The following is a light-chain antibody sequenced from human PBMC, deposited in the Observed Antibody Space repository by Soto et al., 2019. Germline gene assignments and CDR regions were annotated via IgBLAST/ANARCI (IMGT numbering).Light chain of an antibody. CDR2: GAS. Sequence: EIVLTQSPGTLSLSPGERATLSCRASQSVSSSYLAWYQHKPGQAPRLLIYGASSRATGIPDRFSGSGSGTDFTLAISRLETEDVAVYYCQQYGSSPVTFGGGTKVEIK. CDR3: QQYGSSPVT. J-gene: IGKJ4*01. V-gene: IGKV3-20*01. CDR1: QSVSSSY.